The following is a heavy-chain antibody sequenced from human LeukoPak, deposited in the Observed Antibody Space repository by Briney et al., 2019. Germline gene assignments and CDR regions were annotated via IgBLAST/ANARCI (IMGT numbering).Heavy chain of an antibody. Sequence: ASVKVSCKASGYTFTDYYMHWVRQAPGQGFEWMGWINPNSGGTNYAQKFQGRVTMTRDTSISTAYMELSRLRSDDTAVYYCARDSGTTMVLFDIWGQGTMVTVSS. CDR2: INPNSGGT. CDR3: ARDSGTTMVLFDI. J-gene: IGHJ3*02. CDR1: GYTFTDYY. V-gene: IGHV1-2*02. D-gene: IGHD4/OR15-4a*01.